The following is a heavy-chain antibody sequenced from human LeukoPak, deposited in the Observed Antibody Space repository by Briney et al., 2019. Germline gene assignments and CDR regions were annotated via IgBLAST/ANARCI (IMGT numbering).Heavy chain of an antibody. CDR1: GYTFTGYY. CDR2: INPNSGGT. J-gene: IGHJ4*02. V-gene: IGHV1-2*02. CDR3: ARGSDILTGPSDY. D-gene: IGHD3-9*01. Sequence: ASVKVSCKASGYTFTGYYMHWVRQAPGQGLEWMGWINPNSGGTNYAQKFQGRVTMTRDTSISTAYMELSRLRSDDTAVYYCARGSDILTGPSDYWGQGTLVTVSS.